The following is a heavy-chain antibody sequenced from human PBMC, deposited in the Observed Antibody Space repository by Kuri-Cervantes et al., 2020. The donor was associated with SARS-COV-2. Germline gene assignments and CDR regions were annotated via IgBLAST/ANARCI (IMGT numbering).Heavy chain of an antibody. CDR1: GGSFSGYY. CDR3: ANVFDIAARPMDY. D-gene: IGHD6-6*01. J-gene: IGHJ4*02. V-gene: IGHV4-34*01. Sequence: GSLRLSCAVYGGSFSGYYWSWNRQPPGKGLEWIGEINDNGSTNYNPSLKRRVTISVDTSKNQFSLKLSSVTAADTAVYYCANVFDIAARPMDYWGRGTLVTVSS. CDR2: INDNGST.